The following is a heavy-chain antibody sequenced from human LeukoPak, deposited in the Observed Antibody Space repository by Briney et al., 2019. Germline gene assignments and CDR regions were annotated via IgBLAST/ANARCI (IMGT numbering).Heavy chain of an antibody. J-gene: IGHJ5*02. D-gene: IGHD3-3*01. V-gene: IGHV4-31*03. Sequence: NASDTLSLTCTLSGGSISSGGYYWSWIRQHPGKGLEWIGYIYYSGSTYYHPSLKRRVTISVDTSKNQFSLKLSSVTAADTAVYYWARQGDFWSGYYHNPWFDPWGQGTLVTVSS. CDR2: IYYSGST. CDR3: ARQGDFWSGYYHNPWFDP. CDR1: GGSISSGGYY.